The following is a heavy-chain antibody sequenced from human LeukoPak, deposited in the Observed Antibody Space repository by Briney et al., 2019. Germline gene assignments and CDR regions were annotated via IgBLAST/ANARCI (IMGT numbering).Heavy chain of an antibody. CDR2: INPEGSRT. CDR3: ARVLVCCSSTWRYNVLHP. J-gene: IGHJ5*02. Sequence: SGFTLPSICTQCVRQAPGKGLVWVARINPEGSRTSYADSVKGRFTTSRDNAKNTLYLQMNSLRAEDTAVYYCARVLVCCSSTWRYNVLHPWGQGSLVTVSS. CDR1: GFTLPSIC. V-gene: IGHV3-74*01. D-gene: IGHD2-2*02.